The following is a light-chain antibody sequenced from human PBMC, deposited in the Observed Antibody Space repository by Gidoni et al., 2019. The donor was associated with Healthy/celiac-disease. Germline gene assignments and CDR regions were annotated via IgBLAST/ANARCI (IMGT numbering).Light chain of an antibody. J-gene: IGLJ2*01. V-gene: IGLV2-14*01. CDR1: STDVGVYNY. CDR2: EVS. CDR3: SSYTSSSPVV. Sequence: ALPPPSPLSWSPGPPITTSCTGTSTDVGVYNYVSWYQQHPGKAPKLMIYEVSNRPSGVSNRFSGSKSGNTASLTISGLQAEDEADYYCSSYTSSSPVVFGGGTKLTVL.